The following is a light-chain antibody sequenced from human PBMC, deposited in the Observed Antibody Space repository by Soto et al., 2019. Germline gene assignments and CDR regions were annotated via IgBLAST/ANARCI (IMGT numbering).Light chain of an antibody. CDR2: EVR. Sequence: QSALTQPASVSGSLGQSITISCTGTSSDVGEYNYVSWYQQHPGIAPKLMIYEVRNRPSGVSNRFSGSKSGNTASLTISGLQTEDEADYYCSSYTSTSTLYVFGTGTQVTVL. CDR3: SSYTSTSTLYV. V-gene: IGLV2-14*01. CDR1: SSDVGEYNY. J-gene: IGLJ1*01.